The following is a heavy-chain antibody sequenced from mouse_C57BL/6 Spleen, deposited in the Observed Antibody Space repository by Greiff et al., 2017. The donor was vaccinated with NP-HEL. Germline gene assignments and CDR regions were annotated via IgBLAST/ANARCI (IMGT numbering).Heavy chain of an antibody. CDR3: AAYSV. CDR2: IDPSDSYT. D-gene: IGHD2-10*01. V-gene: IGHV1-50*01. J-gene: IGHJ3*01. CDR1: GYTFTSYW. Sequence: VQLQQPGAELVKPGASVKLSCKASGYTFTSYWMQWVKQRPGQGLEWIGEIDPSDSYTNYNQKFKGKATLTVDTSSSTAYMQLSSLTSEDSAVYYCAAYSVWGQGTLVTVSA.